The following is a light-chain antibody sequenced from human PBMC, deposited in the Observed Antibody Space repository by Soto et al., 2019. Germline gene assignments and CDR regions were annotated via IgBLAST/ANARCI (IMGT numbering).Light chain of an antibody. CDR3: QQYDSSPPMYT. J-gene: IGKJ2*01. Sequence: EIVLTQSPGTLSLSPGERATLSCRASQSISSSFLAWYQQKPGQAPRLLIYAASSRATGIPDRISGGGSGTDFTLTISRLEPEDFAVYYCQQYDSSPPMYTFGQGTKLEIK. CDR2: AAS. V-gene: IGKV3-20*01. CDR1: QSISSSF.